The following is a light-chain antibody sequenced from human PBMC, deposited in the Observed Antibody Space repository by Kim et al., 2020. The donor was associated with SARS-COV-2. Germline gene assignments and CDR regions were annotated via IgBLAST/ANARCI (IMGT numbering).Light chain of an antibody. CDR3: SSYTTSTSLV. CDR2: DVS. J-gene: IGLJ3*02. CDR1: SSDVGTYEY. V-gene: IGLV2-14*03. Sequence: QSALTQPASVSGSPGQSITISCTGTSSDVGTYEYVSWYQQNPGKAPALMIYDVSNRPSGVSNRFSGSKSGNTASLTISGLQAEDEADYYCSSYTTSTSLVFGGGTKLTVL.